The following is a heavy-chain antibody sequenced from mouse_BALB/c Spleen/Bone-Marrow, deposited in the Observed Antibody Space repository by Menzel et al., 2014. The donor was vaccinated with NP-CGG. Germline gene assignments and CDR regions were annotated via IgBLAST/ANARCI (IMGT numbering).Heavy chain of an antibody. J-gene: IGHJ3*01. V-gene: IGHV1-80*01. D-gene: IGHD1-1*01. CDR2: IFPVNADT. CDR1: GYVFTDYW. Sequence: VKLMDSGAELVRPGSSVKISCKASGYVFTDYWMNWLRQRPGQGLEWIGQIFPVNADTNYKANFKDKVTLTADKSSTTAYMQLNSLTSEDSAVYFCARFATGSFAYWGQGTLVTVSA. CDR3: ARFATGSFAY.